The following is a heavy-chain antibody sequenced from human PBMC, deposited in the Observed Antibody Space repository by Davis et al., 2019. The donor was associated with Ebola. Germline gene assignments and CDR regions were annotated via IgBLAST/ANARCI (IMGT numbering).Heavy chain of an antibody. V-gene: IGHV4-34*09. Sequence: MPSETLSLTCAVYGGSFSGYYWSWIRQPPGKGLEWIGEINHSGRTYYNPSLKSRVTISLDTSKNQFSLKLSSVTAADTAVYYCARSYDFWSGSSAFDYWGQGTLVTVSS. CDR3: ARSYDFWSGSSAFDY. CDR2: INHSGRT. J-gene: IGHJ4*02. D-gene: IGHD3-3*01. CDR1: GGSFSGYY.